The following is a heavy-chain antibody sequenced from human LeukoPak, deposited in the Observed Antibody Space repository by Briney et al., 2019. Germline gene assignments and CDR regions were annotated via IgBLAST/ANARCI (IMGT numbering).Heavy chain of an antibody. CDR3: ARDPSCCSGGSCPSDY. J-gene: IGHJ4*02. CDR2: IWYDGSNK. V-gene: IGHV3-33*01. D-gene: IGHD2-15*01. Sequence: GGSLRLSCAASGFTFSSYGMHWVRQAPGKGLEWVAVIWYDGSNKYYADSVKGRFTISRDNSKNTLYLQMNSLRAEDTAVYYCARDPSCCSGGSCPSDYWGQGTLVTVSS. CDR1: GFTFSSYG.